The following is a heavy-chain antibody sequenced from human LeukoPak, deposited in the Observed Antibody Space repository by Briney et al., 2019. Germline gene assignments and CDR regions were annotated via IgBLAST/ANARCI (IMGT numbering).Heavy chain of an antibody. CDR2: IYYSGST. CDR3: ARECGGDCYSGDY. D-gene: IGHD2-21*02. CDR1: GGSISSYY. J-gene: IGHJ4*02. V-gene: IGHV4-59*12. Sequence: SETLSLTCTVSGGSISSYYWSWIRQPPGKGLEWIGYIYYSGSTNYNPSLKSRVTISVDTSKNQFSLKLSSVTAADMAMYYCARECGGDCYSGDYWGQGTLVTVSS.